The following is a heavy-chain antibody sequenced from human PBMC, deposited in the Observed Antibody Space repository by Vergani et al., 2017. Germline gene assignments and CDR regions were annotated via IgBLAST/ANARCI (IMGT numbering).Heavy chain of an antibody. D-gene: IGHD1-26*01. J-gene: IGHJ4*02. CDR3: ARDSGSSFDY. CDR1: GGSISSSSYY. Sequence: QLQLQESGPGLVKPSETLSLTCTVSGGSISSSSYYWGWIRQPPGKGLEWIGSIYYSGSTYYNPSLESRVTISVDTSKNQFSLKLSSVTAADTAVYYCARDSGSSFDYWGQGTLVTVSS. V-gene: IGHV4-39*07. CDR2: IYYSGST.